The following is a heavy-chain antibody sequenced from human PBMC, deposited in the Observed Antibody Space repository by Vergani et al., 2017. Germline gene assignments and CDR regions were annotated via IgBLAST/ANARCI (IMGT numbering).Heavy chain of an antibody. CDR3: AKETRLLTGYYSDL. J-gene: IGHJ5*02. CDR2: ISGSGGST. D-gene: IGHD3-9*01. CDR1: GFTFSSYA. Sequence: EVQLLESGGGLVQPGGSLRLSCAASGFTFSSYAMSWVRQASGKGLEWVSGISGSGGSTNYGDSVKGRFSISRDNSKNTLYLQMNTLRAEDTAVYYCAKETRLLTGYYSDLWGQGTLVTVSS. V-gene: IGHV3-23*01.